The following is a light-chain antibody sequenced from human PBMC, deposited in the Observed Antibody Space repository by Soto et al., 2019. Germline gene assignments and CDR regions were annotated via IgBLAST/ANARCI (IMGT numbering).Light chain of an antibody. V-gene: IGLV2-11*01. CDR2: DVS. CDR1: SSDVGGYNS. Sequence: QSVLTQPRSVSGSPGQSVTISCTGTSSDVGGYNSVSWYQQHPGKAPKLIIYDVSKRPSGVPDRFSGSKSGNTASLPISGLQAEDEADYYCCSSAGSYTFVVFGGGTKLTVL. J-gene: IGLJ2*01. CDR3: CSSAGSYTFVV.